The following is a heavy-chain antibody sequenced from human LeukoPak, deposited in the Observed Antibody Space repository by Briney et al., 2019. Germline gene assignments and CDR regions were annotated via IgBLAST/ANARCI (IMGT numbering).Heavy chain of an antibody. CDR2: IYYSGST. D-gene: IGHD3-22*01. CDR3: ARDQYYYDSSAYLFDY. CDR1: GGSISSYY. J-gene: IGHJ4*02. V-gene: IGHV4-59*12. Sequence: PSETLSLTCTVSGGSISSYYWTWIRQPPGKGLEWIGYIYYSGSTNYNPSLKSRVTISVDTSKNQFSLKLSSVTAADTAVYYCARDQYYYDSSAYLFDYWGQGTLVTVSS.